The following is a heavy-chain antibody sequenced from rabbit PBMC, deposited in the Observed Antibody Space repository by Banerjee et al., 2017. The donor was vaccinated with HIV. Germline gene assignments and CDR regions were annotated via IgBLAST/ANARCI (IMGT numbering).Heavy chain of an antibody. CDR3: AKDGAGYAGYGYARL. CDR2: IYAGSSDST. CDR1: GFSFSNRYV. J-gene: IGHJ6*01. Sequence: QEQLEESGGDLVKPEGSLTLTCTASGFSFSNRYVMSWVRQAPGKGLEWIGCIYAGSSDSTNHASWAKGRFTISSTSSTTVTLQMTSLTAADTATYFCAKDGAGYAGYGYARLWGQGTLVTV. D-gene: IGHD6-1*01. V-gene: IGHV1S45*01.